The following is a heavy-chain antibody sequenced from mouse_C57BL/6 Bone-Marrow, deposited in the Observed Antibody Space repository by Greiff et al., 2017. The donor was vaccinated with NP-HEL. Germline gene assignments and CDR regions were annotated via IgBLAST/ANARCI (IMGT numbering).Heavy chain of an antibody. CDR3: ARSWYGGFAY. J-gene: IGHJ3*01. Sequence: VQLQQSGPGLVQPSQCLSISCTVSGFSLTSYGVHWVRQSPGKGLEWLGVIWSGGGTDYNAAFISSLSISKDNSKSQVFFKMNSLQADDTAIYYCARSWYGGFAYWGQGTLVTVSA. CDR1: GFSLTSYG. D-gene: IGHD1-1*02. V-gene: IGHV2-2*01. CDR2: IWSGGGT.